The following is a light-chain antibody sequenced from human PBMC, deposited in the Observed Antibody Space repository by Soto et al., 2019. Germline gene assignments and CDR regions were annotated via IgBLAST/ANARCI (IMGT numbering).Light chain of an antibody. CDR3: QQYNSYSIT. CDR2: XXSNDVS. Sequence: GDRVTITCRASQSISRWLAWYQQXPXKAXXXXXYXXSNDVSSLESGAPSRFSGSGYGTEFTLTISSLQPDDFATYYCQQYNSYSITFGQGTRLEIK. V-gene: IGKV1-5*01. CDR1: QSISRW. J-gene: IGKJ5*01.